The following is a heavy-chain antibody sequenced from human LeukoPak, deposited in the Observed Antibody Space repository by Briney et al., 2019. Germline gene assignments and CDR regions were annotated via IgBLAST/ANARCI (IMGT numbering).Heavy chain of an antibody. J-gene: IGHJ6*03. CDR1: GGSFSGYY. V-gene: IGHV4-34*01. CDR3: ARESVTTSYYYYYMDV. CDR2: INHSGST. D-gene: IGHD4-17*01. Sequence: SETLSLTCAVYGGSFSGYYWSWIRQPPGKGLEWIGEINHSGSTNYNPSLKSRVTISVDTSKNQFSLKLSAVTAAHAAVYYCARESVTTSYYYYYMDVWGKGTTVTISS.